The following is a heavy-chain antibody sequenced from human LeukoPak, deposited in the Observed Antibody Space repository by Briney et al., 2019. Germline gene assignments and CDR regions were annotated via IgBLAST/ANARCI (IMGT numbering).Heavy chain of an antibody. J-gene: IGHJ4*02. V-gene: IGHV4-59*01. CDR1: GGSISSYY. D-gene: IGHD1-1*01. CDR3: ARGVGLLGYNLDY. CDR2: IYYSGST. Sequence: PPETPSLTCTVSGGSISSYYGSWIRQPPGKGLEWIGCIYYSGSTDYNPSIKSRVTISVDTSKKQFSLKLSSVTAADTAVYYCARGVGLLGYNLDYWGQGTMGTVST.